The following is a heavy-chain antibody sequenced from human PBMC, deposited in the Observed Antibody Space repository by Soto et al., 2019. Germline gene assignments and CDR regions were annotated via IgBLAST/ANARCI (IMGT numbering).Heavy chain of an antibody. D-gene: IGHD3-9*01. CDR1: GASISRANYY. CDR3: AGLNTFQRDWENYHYYDLDV. J-gene: IGHJ6*02. V-gene: IGHV4-39*01. Sequence: KPSETLSLTCTVSGASISRANYYWGWIRQPPGKGLEWIGNIYYSRNTYYNPSLKSRVTISVDTSKNQFSLRLSSVTAADTAVYYCAGLNTFQRDWENYHYYDLDVWGHGTTVTVSS. CDR2: IYYSRNT.